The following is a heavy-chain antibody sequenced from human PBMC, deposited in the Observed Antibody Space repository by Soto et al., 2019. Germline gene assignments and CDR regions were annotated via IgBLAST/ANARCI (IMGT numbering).Heavy chain of an antibody. D-gene: IGHD2-15*01. CDR1: GFSLSTSGVG. J-gene: IGHJ4*02. CDR2: IYWNDDK. CDR3: AHSLLDIVVVVAAPWFDY. V-gene: IGHV2-5*01. Sequence: SGPTLVNPTQNLTLTCTFSGFSLSTSGVGVGWIRQPPGKALEWLALIYWNDDKRYSPSLKSRLTITKDTSKNQVVLTMTNMDPVDTATYYCAHSLLDIVVVVAAPWFDYWGQGTLVTVSS.